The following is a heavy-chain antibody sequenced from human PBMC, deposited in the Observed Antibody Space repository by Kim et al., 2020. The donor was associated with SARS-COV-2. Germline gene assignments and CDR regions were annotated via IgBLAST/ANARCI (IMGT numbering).Heavy chain of an antibody. CDR3: AREDYYGSGSHDY. D-gene: IGHD3-10*01. V-gene: IGHV1-69*01. J-gene: IGHJ4*02. Sequence: YAQKFPGRVTITADESTSTAYMELSSLRSEDTAVYYCAREDYYGSGSHDYWGQGTLVTVSS.